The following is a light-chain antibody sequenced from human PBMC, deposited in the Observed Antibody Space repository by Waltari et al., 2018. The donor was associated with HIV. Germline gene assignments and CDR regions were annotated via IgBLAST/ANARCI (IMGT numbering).Light chain of an antibody. CDR1: SSNIGAAYN. J-gene: IGLJ2*01. V-gene: IGLV1-40*01. CDR2: VDS. Sequence: QSVLTQPPSVSAAPGQRITISCTGSSSNIGAAYNVHWYQHVPGRAPKLLIYVDSNRPFGVPGRISGSKSGASASRAITGLQAEDEADYYCQSYDNSLGVVVFGGGTKLTVL. CDR3: QSYDNSLGVVV.